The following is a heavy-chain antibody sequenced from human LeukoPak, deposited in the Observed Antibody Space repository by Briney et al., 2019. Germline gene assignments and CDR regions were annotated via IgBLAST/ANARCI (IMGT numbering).Heavy chain of an antibody. Sequence: SETLSLTCSVSGGSISNYYWTWVRQPPGKRLEWIGFIFHSGNTNYNPSLKSRVTISVDTSKNQFSLKLSSVTAADTAVYYCARHAGTYTHFDSWGQGALVTVSP. CDR2: IFHSGNT. V-gene: IGHV4-59*08. CDR1: GGSISNYY. D-gene: IGHD3-10*01. CDR3: ARHAGTYTHFDS. J-gene: IGHJ4*02.